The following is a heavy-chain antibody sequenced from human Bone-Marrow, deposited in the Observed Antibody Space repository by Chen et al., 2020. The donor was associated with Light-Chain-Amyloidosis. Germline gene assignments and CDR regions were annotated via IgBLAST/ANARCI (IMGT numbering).Heavy chain of an antibody. CDR1: GFSFGAYG. CDR3: ATPPRAYTNGPIHY. V-gene: IGHV3-30*02. D-gene: IGHD5-18*01. CDR2: IRFDGSET. J-gene: IGHJ4*02. Sequence: QGQLVESGGDVVPPGGSLRLSCAASGFSFGAYGMHWVRQAPGKGLEWVATIRFDGSETYYADSVQGRFTISRDDSDNTLYLQMNSLRGEDTAVYYCATPPRAYTNGPIHYWGQGTLLTVSS.